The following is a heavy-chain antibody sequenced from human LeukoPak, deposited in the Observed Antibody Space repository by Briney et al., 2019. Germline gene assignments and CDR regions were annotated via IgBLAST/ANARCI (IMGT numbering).Heavy chain of an antibody. CDR2: INHSGST. D-gene: IGHD4-17*01. Sequence: PSETLSLTCAVYGGSFSGYYWGWIRQPPGKGLEWIGEINHSGSTNYNPSLKSRVTISVDTSKNQFSLKLSSVTAADTAVYYCARVDYGDYWDNWFDPWGQGTLVTVSS. J-gene: IGHJ5*02. CDR3: ARVDYGDYWDNWFDP. CDR1: GGSFSGYY. V-gene: IGHV4-34*01.